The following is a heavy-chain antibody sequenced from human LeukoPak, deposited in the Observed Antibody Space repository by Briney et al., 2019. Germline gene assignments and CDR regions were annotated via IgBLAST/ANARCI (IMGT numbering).Heavy chain of an antibody. D-gene: IGHD3-10*01. CDR1: GFTFGDYA. J-gene: IGHJ4*02. CDR2: IRSKAYGGTT. CDR3: TREVGDMVRGVPFDY. V-gene: IGHV3-49*03. Sequence: GGSLRLSCTASGFTFGDYAMSWFRQAPGKGLEWVGFIRSKAYGGTTEYAASVKGRFTISRDDSKSIAYLQMNSLKTEDTAVYYCTREVGDMVRGVPFDYWGQGTLVTVSS.